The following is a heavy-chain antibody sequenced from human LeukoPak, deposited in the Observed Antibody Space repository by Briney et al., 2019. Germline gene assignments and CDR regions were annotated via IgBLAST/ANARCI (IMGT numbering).Heavy chain of an antibody. D-gene: IGHD6-13*01. CDR3: ARDLGSSWSPYWYFDL. J-gene: IGHJ2*01. CDR2: IYYSGST. CDR1: GGSISSSSYY. V-gene: IGHV4-39*07. Sequence: SETLSLTCTVSGGSISSSSYYWGWIRQPPGKGLEWIGSIYYSGSTNYNPSLKSRVTISVDTSKNQFSLKLSSVTAADTAVYYCARDLGSSWSPYWYFDLWGRGTLVTVSS.